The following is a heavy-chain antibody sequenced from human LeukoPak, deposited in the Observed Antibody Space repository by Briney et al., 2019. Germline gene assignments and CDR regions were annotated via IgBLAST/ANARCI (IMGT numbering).Heavy chain of an antibody. CDR2: IHHSGST. CDR3: ARAASYNLDY. D-gene: IGHD1-1*01. J-gene: IGHJ4*02. V-gene: IGHV4-4*02. Sequence: SETLSLTCGVSGGSISRGNWWSWDRQPPGKELEWIGEIHHSGSTNYNPSLKSRVTISVDKSRNQFSLKVSSVTAADTAVYYCARAASYNLDYWGQGTLVTVSS. CDR1: GGSISRGNW.